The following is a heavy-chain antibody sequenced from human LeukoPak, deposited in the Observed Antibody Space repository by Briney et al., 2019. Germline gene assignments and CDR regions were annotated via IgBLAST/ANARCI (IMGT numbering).Heavy chain of an antibody. Sequence: PSETLSLTCTVSHYSISSGYYWGWMRQPPGEGLEYIGSIFHSGSTYYNPSLKSRVAISVDTSKNQFSLKLSSVTAADTAVYYCARDGGATNAFDIWGQGTMVTVSS. CDR2: IFHSGST. V-gene: IGHV4-38-2*02. CDR1: HYSISSGYY. D-gene: IGHD1-26*01. CDR3: ARDGGATNAFDI. J-gene: IGHJ3*02.